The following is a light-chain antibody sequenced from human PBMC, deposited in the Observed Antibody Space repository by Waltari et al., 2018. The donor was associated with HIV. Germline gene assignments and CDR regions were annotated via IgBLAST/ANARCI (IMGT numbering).Light chain of an antibody. CDR1: QSVLYSSNNKNY. CDR2: WAA. V-gene: IGKV4-1*01. J-gene: IGKJ4*01. Sequence: DIVMTPSPDSLAVSLGERATINCKSSQSVLYSSNNKNYLTWYQQQPGQPPKLLSYWAAPRESGVPDRFSGSGSGTDFTLTISSLQAEDVAVYYCQQYYSTPLTFGGGTTVEIK. CDR3: QQYYSTPLT.